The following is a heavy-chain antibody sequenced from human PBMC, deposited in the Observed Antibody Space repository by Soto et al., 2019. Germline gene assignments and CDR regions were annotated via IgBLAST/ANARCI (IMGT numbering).Heavy chain of an antibody. CDR1: GFTFSSYW. Sequence: VGSLRLSCAASGFTFSSYWMSWVRQAPGKGLEWVANIKQDGSEKYYADSVKGRFTISRDNSKNTLYLQMNSLRVEDTAVYYCAKRGFDSGGWDYYALDVWGQGTAVTVSS. J-gene: IGHJ6*02. CDR3: AKRGFDSGGWDYYALDV. CDR2: IKQDGSEK. D-gene: IGHD5-12*01. V-gene: IGHV3-7*03.